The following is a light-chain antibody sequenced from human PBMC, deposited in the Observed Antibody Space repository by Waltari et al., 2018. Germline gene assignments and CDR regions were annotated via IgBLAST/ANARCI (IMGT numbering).Light chain of an antibody. CDR3: SSYTSSSTWV. CDR2: EVS. J-gene: IGLJ1*01. V-gene: IGLV2-18*02. CDR1: NSDVGSYNR. Sequence: QSALTQPPSVSGSPGQSVTISCTGTNSDVGSYNRVSWYQQPPDTAPNLIIYEVSDRPSGVPDRFSGSKSANTAFLTISGLQAEDEADYFCSSYTSSSTWVFGTGTKVTVL.